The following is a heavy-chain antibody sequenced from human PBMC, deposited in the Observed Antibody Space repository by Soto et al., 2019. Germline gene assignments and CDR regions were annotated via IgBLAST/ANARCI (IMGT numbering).Heavy chain of an antibody. D-gene: IGHD3-3*01. J-gene: IGHJ6*02. V-gene: IGHV3-15*01. CDR3: TTVDDFWSGYYNYYYYDMDV. CDR2: IKTKTDGGTT. CDR1: GFTFSKVW. Sequence: GGSLRLSCAASGFTFSKVWMSWVRQAPGKGLEWVGRIKTKTDGGTTDYGAPVNGRFTISRDDSKNALYLQMDSLKTEDTAVYYCTTVDDFWSGYYNYYYYDMDVWGQGTTVTVS.